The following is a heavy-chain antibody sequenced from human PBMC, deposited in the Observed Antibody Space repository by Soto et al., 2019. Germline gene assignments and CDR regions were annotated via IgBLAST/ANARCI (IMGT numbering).Heavy chain of an antibody. J-gene: IGHJ4*02. Sequence: GGSLRLSGADAGFTFSNARMNWVRKAPGKGLEWVGRIKSKTDGGTTDYAAPVKGRFTISRDDSKNALYLQMNSLKTEDTAVYYCTTDPLFTMIVVVTYWGQGTLVTVSS. CDR2: IKSKTDGGTT. D-gene: IGHD3-22*01. CDR1: GFTFSNAR. V-gene: IGHV3-15*07. CDR3: TTDPLFTMIVVVTY.